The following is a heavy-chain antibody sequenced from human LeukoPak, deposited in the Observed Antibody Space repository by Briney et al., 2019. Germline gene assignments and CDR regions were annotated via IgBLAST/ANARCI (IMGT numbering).Heavy chain of an antibody. J-gene: IGHJ4*02. CDR1: GFTFSRYS. V-gene: IGHV3-21*01. CDR3: ARVLHKRNYDSTTYYGY. D-gene: IGHD3-22*01. CDR2: ISSSSSYT. Sequence: GGSLRLSCAASGFTFSRYSMNWVRQAPGKGLEWVSCISSSSSYTYYVDSVKGRFTISRDNAKNSLYLQMNSLRAEDTPVYYCARVLHKRNYDSTTYYGYWGQGTLVTVSS.